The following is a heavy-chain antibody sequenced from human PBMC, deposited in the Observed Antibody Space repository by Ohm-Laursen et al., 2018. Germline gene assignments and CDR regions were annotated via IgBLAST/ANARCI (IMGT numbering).Heavy chain of an antibody. V-gene: IGHV3-15*01. Sequence: SLRLSCTASGFSFSDAWMSWVRQAPGKGLEWVGRIKSKTDGGTTHYAAPVKGRFTMSTDDSKNMLYLQMNSLKTEDTAVYYCTTAISHDYWGQGTLVTVSS. CDR1: GFSFSDAW. D-gene: IGHD3-3*01. CDR2: IKSKTDGGTT. CDR3: TTAISHDY. J-gene: IGHJ4*02.